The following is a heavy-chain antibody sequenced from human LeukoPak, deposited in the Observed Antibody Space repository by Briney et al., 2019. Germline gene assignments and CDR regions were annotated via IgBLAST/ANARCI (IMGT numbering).Heavy chain of an antibody. V-gene: IGHV1-2*04. D-gene: IGHD3-10*01. CDR2: INPKSGGT. J-gene: IGHJ4*02. CDR1: GSTFTGYY. Sequence: ASVKVSCKASGSTFTGYYMHWVRQAPGQGLEWMGWINPKSGGTNYAQKFQGWVTMTRDTSISTAYMELSRLRSDDTAVYYCARDSGGPPDAFGEANYFDYWGQGTLVTVSS. CDR3: ARDSGGPPDAFGEANYFDY.